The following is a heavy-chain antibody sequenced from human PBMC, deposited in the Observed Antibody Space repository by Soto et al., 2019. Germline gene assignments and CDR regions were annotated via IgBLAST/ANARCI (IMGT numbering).Heavy chain of an antibody. CDR1: GGTFSSYA. CDR3: AREALVVVPAATSPQGYYFDY. V-gene: IGHV1-69*13. Sequence: GASVKVSCKASGGTFSSYAISWVRQAPGQGLEWMGGIIPIFGTANYAQKFQGRVTITADESTSTAYMELSSLRSEDTAVYYCAREALVVVPAATSPQGYYFDYWGQGTLVTVSS. J-gene: IGHJ4*02. CDR2: IIPIFGTA. D-gene: IGHD2-2*01.